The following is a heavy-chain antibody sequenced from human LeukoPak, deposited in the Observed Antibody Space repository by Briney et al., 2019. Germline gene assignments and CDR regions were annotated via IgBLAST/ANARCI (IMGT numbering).Heavy chain of an antibody. J-gene: IGHJ4*02. CDR1: GFTFSSYA. Sequence: GSLRLSCAASGFTFSSYAMHWVRQAPGKGLEWMAVISYDGSNKYYADSVKGRFTISRDNSKNTLFLQMNSLRAEDTAVYYCARRGESTTYGDYRFDYWGQGTLVTVSS. D-gene: IGHD4-17*01. V-gene: IGHV3-30*04. CDR3: ARRGESTTYGDYRFDY. CDR2: ISYDGSNK.